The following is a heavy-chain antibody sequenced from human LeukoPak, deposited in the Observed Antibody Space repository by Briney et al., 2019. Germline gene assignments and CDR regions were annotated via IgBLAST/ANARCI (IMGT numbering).Heavy chain of an antibody. J-gene: IGHJ4*02. CDR1: GFTFSGYE. Sequence: GGSLRLSCATSGFTFSGYEMNWVRQAPGKGLEWLSYINGSGSTTYYADSVRDRFTISRDNAKKSLFLQMSRLRAEDAAVYYCARGLIVAGRTQLPPDFWGQGTLVTVSS. D-gene: IGHD1-1*01. CDR3: ARGLIVAGRTQLPPDF. CDR2: INGSGSTT. V-gene: IGHV3-48*03.